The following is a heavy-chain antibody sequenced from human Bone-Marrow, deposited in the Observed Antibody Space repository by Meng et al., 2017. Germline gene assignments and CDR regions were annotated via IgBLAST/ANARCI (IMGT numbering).Heavy chain of an antibody. V-gene: IGHV1-3*01. J-gene: IGHJ6*02. CDR2: INAGNGNT. D-gene: IGHD3-3*01. CDR1: GYTFTSYA. CDR3: ASNPYYDFWSGYSHYYYGRDV. Sequence: ASVKVSCKASGYTFTSYAMHWVRQAPGQRLEWMGWINAGNGNTKYSQKFQGRVTITRDTSASTAYMELSSLRSEDTAVYYCASNPYYDFWSGYSHYYYGRDVWGQGTTVTVSS.